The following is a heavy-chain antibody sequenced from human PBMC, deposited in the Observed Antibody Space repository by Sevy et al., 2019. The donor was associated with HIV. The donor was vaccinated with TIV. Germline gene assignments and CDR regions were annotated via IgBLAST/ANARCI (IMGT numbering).Heavy chain of an antibody. CDR1: GFTFSTYW. CDR3: ARGNSGSFDY. Sequence: ESLKISCAASGFTFSTYWMHWVRQAPGKGLEWVANIKQDESEKYYVASVKGRFTISRDNAKNSLYLQMNSLRPGDTAVYYCARGNSGSFDYWGQGTLVTVSS. D-gene: IGHD3-22*01. V-gene: IGHV3-7*04. CDR2: IKQDESEK. J-gene: IGHJ4*02.